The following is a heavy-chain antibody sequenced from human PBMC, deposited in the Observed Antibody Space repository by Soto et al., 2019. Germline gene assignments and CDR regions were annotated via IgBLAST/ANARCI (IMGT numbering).Heavy chain of an antibody. V-gene: IGHV1-69*12. J-gene: IGHJ5*02. CDR3: ARDRAHNWNYVPLVIHWFDP. CDR1: GGTFSSYA. Sequence: QVQLVQSGAEVKKPGSSVKVSCKASGGTFSSYAISWVRPAPGQGLEWMGGIIPIFGTANYAQKFQGRVTITADESTSTAYMELSSLISEDTAVYYCARDRAHNWNYVPLVIHWFDPWGQGTLVTVSS. CDR2: IIPIFGTA. D-gene: IGHD1-7*01.